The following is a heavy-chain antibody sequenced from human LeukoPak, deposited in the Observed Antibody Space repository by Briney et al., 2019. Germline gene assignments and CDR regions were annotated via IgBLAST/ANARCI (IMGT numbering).Heavy chain of an antibody. V-gene: IGHV4-59*01. Sequence: SETLSLTCTVSGGSISTYYWSWIRQPPGKGLEWIGYIYHSGSTKYNPSLKSRVIISVDTSQNQFSLKLSSVTAADTAVYYCARDGYSGSDALWGQGTLVTVSS. CDR1: GGSISTYY. D-gene: IGHD5-12*01. CDR2: IYHSGST. J-gene: IGHJ4*02. CDR3: ARDGYSGSDAL.